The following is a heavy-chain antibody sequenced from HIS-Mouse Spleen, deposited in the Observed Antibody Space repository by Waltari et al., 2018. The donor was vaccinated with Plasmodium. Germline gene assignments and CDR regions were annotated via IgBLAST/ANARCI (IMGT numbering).Heavy chain of an antibody. CDR1: GFTFSSYG. Sequence: EVQLLESGGGLVQPGGSLRLSCAASGFTFSSYGMSLVRRAPGKGLEWVAKIKQDGIEKYYVDAVKGRFTSSRDNAKNSRYLQMNSLRAEDTAVYYCASSWYWYFDLWGRGTLVTVSS. CDR3: ASSWYWYFDL. CDR2: IKQDGIEK. D-gene: IGHD6-13*01. J-gene: IGHJ2*01. V-gene: IGHV3-7*01.